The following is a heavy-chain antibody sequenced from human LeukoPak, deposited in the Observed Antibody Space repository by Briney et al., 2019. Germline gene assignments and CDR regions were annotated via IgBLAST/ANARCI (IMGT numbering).Heavy chain of an antibody. D-gene: IGHD3-10*01. V-gene: IGHV4-34*01. J-gene: IGHJ5*02. CDR2: INHSGST. CDR3: ARQSTMDYNWFDP. Sequence: SETLSLTCAVYGGSFSGYYWSWIRQPPGKGLEWIGEINHSGSTNYNPSLKSRVTISVDTSKNQFSLKLSSVTAADTAVYYCARQSTMDYNWFDPWGQGTLVTVSS. CDR1: GGSFSGYY.